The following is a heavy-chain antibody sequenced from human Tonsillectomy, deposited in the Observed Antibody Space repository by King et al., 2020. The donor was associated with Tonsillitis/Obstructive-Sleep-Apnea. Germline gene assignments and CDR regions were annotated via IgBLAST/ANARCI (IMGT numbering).Heavy chain of an antibody. CDR2: IYYSGST. V-gene: IGHV4-59*01. CDR3: ARDEVGDPYYYDSSGYHY. CDR1: GGSISSYY. J-gene: IGHJ4*02. Sequence: VQLQESGPGLVKPSETLSLTCTVSGGSISSYYWSWIRQPPGKGLEWIGYIYYSGSTNYNPSLKSRVTISVDTSKNQFSLKLSSVTAADTAVYYCARDEVGDPYYYDSSGYHYWGQGTLVTVSS. D-gene: IGHD3-22*01.